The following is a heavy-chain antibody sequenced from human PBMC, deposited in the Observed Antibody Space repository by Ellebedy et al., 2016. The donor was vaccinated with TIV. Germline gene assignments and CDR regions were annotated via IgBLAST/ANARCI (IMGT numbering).Heavy chain of an antibody. D-gene: IGHD3-10*01. J-gene: IGHJ5*02. CDR3: ARAGVYWFDP. CDR1: GGSFSGYY. CDR2: INHSGST. V-gene: IGHV4-34*01. Sequence: SETLSLXCAVYGGSFSGYYWSWIRQPPGKGLEWIGEINHSGSTNYNPSLKSRVTISVDTSKNQFSLKLSSVTAADTAVYYCARAGVYWFDPWGQGTLVTVSS.